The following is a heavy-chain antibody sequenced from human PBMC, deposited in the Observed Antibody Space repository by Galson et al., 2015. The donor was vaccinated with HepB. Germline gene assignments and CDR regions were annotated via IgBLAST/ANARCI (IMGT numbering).Heavy chain of an antibody. J-gene: IGHJ6*02. D-gene: IGHD2-2*01. Sequence: QSGAEVKKPGESLEISCKASGYSFRNYWIGWVRQMPGKGLECMGIIYPGDSETRYSPSFQGQVTLSADESTNTAYLQWSSLKASDTAMYYCARLGHEGYHYYGMDVWGQGTTVTVSS. CDR1: GYSFRNYW. CDR2: IYPGDSET. V-gene: IGHV5-51*01. CDR3: ARLGHEGYHYYGMDV.